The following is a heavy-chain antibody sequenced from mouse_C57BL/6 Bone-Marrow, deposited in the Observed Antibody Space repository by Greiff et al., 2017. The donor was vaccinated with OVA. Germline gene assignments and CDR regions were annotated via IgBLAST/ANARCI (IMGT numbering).Heavy chain of an antibody. Sequence: QVQLQQSGAELVRPGTSVKLSCKASGYTFTSYWMHWVKQRPGQGLEWIGVIDPSDSYTNYNQKFKGKATLTVDTSSSTAYMQLSSLTSEDSAVYYCAREGDDYDGRDFDYWGQGTTLTVSS. CDR3: AREGDDYDGRDFDY. D-gene: IGHD2-4*01. J-gene: IGHJ2*01. V-gene: IGHV1-59*01. CDR2: IDPSDSYT. CDR1: GYTFTSYW.